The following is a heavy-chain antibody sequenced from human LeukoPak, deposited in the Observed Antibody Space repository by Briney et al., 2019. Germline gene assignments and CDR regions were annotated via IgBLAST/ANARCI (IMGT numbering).Heavy chain of an antibody. CDR1: GYTFTIYY. Sequence: GASVKVSCKASGYTFTIYYMHWVRQAPGQGLEWMGIINPSGTSTSYAQKFQGRVTMTRDTSTSTVYMELSSLRSEDTAVYYCARSSTPMAADCWGQGTLVTVSS. V-gene: IGHV1-46*01. CDR3: ARSSTPMAADC. D-gene: IGHD5-18*01. J-gene: IGHJ4*02. CDR2: INPSGTST.